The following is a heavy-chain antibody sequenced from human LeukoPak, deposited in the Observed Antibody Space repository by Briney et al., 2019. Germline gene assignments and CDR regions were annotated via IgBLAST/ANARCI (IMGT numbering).Heavy chain of an antibody. CDR3: ARNTELVGATVPYYYMDV. CDR2: IIPIFGTA. V-gene: IGHV1-69*13. D-gene: IGHD1-26*01. J-gene: IGHJ6*03. CDR1: GGTFSSYA. Sequence: EASVKVSCKASGGTFSSYAISWVRQAPGQGLEWMGGIIPIFGTANYAQKFQGRVTITADESTSTAYMELSSLRSEDTAVYYCARNTELVGATVPYYYMDVWGKGTTVTVSS.